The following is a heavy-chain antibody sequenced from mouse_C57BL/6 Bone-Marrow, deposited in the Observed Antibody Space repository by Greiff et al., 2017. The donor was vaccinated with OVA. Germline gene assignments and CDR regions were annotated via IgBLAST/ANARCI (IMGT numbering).Heavy chain of an antibody. CDR1: GFTFSDYY. J-gene: IGHJ2*01. Sequence: EVKLVESEGGLVQPGSSMKLSCTASGFTFSDYYMAWVRQVPEKGLEWVANINYDGSSTYYLDSLKSRFIISRDNAKNILYLQMSSLKSEDTATYYCARDPCGYFDYWGQGTTLTVSS. CDR2: INYDGSST. CDR3: ARDPCGYFDY. V-gene: IGHV5-16*01.